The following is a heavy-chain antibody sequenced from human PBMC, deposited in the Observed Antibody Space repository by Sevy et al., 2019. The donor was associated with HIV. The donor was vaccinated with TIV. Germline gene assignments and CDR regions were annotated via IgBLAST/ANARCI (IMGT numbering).Heavy chain of an antibody. J-gene: IGHJ4*02. CDR2: ISSSSSYI. Sequence: VGSLRLSCAASGFTFSSYSMNWVRQAPGKGLEWVSSISSSSSYIYYAYSVKGRFTISRDNAKNSLYLQMNSLRAEDTAVYYCATTAFRDSSGYYGHWGQGTLVTVSS. CDR3: ATTAFRDSSGYYGH. V-gene: IGHV3-21*01. D-gene: IGHD3-22*01. CDR1: GFTFSSYS.